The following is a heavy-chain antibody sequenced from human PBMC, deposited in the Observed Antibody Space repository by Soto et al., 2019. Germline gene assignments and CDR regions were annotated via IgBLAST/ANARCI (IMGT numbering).Heavy chain of an antibody. CDR3: TNGVDV. V-gene: IGHV3-73*02. Sequence: DVQLVESGGGLVQPGGSLKLSCVDSGFTFSVYPMHWVRQASGKGLEWVGRIRSKSNTYATEYAASVKGRFTVSRDDSENTAYLQMNSLKTEVTAVYYCTNGVDVWGQGTTVTVSS. CDR2: IRSKSNTYAT. J-gene: IGHJ6*02. CDR1: GFTFSVYP.